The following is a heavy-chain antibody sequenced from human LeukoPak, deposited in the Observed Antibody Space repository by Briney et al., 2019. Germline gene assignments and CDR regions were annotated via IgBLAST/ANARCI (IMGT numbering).Heavy chain of an antibody. V-gene: IGHV3-72*01. CDR2: SRNKANSYTT. D-gene: IGHD2-21*01. CDR1: GFTFSDHY. Sequence: PGGSLRLSCAASGFTFSDHYMDWVRQAPGKGLEWVGRSRNKANSYTTEYAATVEGRFTISRDDSKNSMFLHMNSLKTEDTAMYYCHSIQVGTDYWGQGTLVTVSS. CDR3: HSIQVGTDY. J-gene: IGHJ4*02.